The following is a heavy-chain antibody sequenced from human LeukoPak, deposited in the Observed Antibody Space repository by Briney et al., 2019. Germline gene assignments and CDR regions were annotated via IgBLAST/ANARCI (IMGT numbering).Heavy chain of an antibody. V-gene: IGHV4-31*03. J-gene: IGHJ4*02. CDR1: GGSISSGGYY. CDR2: IYYSGST. CDR3: ARGFRDPSYFDY. Sequence: SQTLSLTCTVSGGSISSGGYYWGWIRQHPGKGLEWIGYIYYSGSTYYNPSLKSRVTISVDTSKNQFSLKLSSVTAADTAVYYCARGFRDPSYFDYWGQGTLVTVSS.